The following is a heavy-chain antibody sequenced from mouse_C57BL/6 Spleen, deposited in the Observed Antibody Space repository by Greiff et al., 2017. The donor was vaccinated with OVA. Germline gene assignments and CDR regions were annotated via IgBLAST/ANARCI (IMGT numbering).Heavy chain of an antibody. CDR3: ARNHYYAMDY. CDR2: ISRGSSTI. V-gene: IGHV5-17*01. CDR1: GFTFSDYG. J-gene: IGHJ4*01. Sequence: EVQLQESGGGLVKPGGSLKLSCAASGFTFSDYGMHWVRQAPEKGLEWVAYISRGSSTIYYADTVKGRFTISRDNAKNPLFPQMTSLRSEDTAMYYCARNHYYAMDYWGQGTSVTVSS.